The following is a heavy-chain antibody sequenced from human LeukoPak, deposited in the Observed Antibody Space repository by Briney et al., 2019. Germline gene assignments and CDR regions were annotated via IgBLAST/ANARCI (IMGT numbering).Heavy chain of an antibody. CDR1: GFTFSSYS. CDR2: ISSSSSTI. D-gene: IGHD5-24*01. J-gene: IGHJ3*02. Sequence: SGGSLRLSCAASGFTFSSYSMNWVRQAPGKGLEWVSYISSSSSTIYYADSVKGRFTISRDNAKNSLYLQMNSLRAEDTAVYYCARTRGDGYKNAFDIWGQGTMVTVSS. V-gene: IGHV3-48*01. CDR3: ARTRGDGYKNAFDI.